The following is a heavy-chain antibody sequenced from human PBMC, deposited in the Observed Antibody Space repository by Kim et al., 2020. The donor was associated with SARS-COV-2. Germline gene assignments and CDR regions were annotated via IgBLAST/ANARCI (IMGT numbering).Heavy chain of an antibody. CDR2: IYYSGST. D-gene: IGHD5-18*01. CDR3: ASSYSYGLFVY. V-gene: IGHV4-31*03. CDR1: CGSISSGGYY. J-gene: IGHJ4*02. Sequence: SETLSLTCTVSCGSISSGGYYLSWIRQHPGKGLAWIGYIYYSGSTYYNPSLKSRVTISVDTSKNQFSLKLSSVTAADTAVYYCASSYSYGLFVYCGQGNL.